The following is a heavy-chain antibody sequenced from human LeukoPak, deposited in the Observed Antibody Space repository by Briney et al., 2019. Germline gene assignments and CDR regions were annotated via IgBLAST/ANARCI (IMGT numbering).Heavy chain of an antibody. CDR2: INSDGSST. V-gene: IGHV3-74*01. CDR3: AKRHGYSGYDYVIDY. CDR1: GFTFSSYW. Sequence: GGSLRLSCSASGFTFSSYWMHWVRQAPGKGLVWVSRINSDGSSTYHAGSVKGRFTISRDNSKNTLYLQMNSLRADDTAVYYCAKRHGYSGYDYVIDYWGQGTLVTVSS. J-gene: IGHJ4*02. D-gene: IGHD5-12*01.